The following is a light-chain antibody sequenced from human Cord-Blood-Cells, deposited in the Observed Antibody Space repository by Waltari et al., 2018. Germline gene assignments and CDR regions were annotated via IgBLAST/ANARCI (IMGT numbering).Light chain of an antibody. CDR3: YSAADNNWV. J-gene: IGLJ3*02. V-gene: IGLV3-27*01. CDR1: VLAKKY. Sequence: SYELTQPSSVSVSPGQTDRLTCSGDVLAKKYARWFKQKPGQAPVLVIYKDSERPSGNPERFSGSSSGTTVTLTISGAQVEDEADYYCYSAADNNWVFGGGTKLTVL. CDR2: KDS.